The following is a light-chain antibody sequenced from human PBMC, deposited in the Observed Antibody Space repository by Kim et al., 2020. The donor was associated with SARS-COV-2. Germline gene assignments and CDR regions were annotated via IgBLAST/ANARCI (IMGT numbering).Light chain of an antibody. V-gene: IGLV1-40*01. J-gene: IGLJ1*01. CDR2: GDI. Sequence: QGVTISCTGISSNIEAGYEVHWYQQLPGTAPKLLIYGDINRPSGFPDRFSGSKSGTSASLAITGLQTEDEADYYCQSYDNSLSGYVFGSGTKVTVL. CDR1: SSNIEAGYE. CDR3: QSYDNSLSGYV.